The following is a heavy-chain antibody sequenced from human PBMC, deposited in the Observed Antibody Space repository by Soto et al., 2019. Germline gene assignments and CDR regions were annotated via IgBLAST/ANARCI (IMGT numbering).Heavy chain of an antibody. CDR2: IYEGANT. CDR1: GASISRTGFN. D-gene: IGHD3-10*01. CDR3: ASRGSGPTFDS. V-gene: IGHV4-39*01. Sequence: QLQLQESGPGLVKPSETLSLTCAVSGASISRTGFNWGWIRQPTGQGLEWSGSIYEGANTFYNSSLKSRVTISADTSKNHFSRNLRSVTAADTAVYYCASRGSGPTFDSWGQGTLVPVSS. J-gene: IGHJ4*02.